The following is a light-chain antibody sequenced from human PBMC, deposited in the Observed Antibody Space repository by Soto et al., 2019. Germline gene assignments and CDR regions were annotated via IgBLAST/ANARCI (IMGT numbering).Light chain of an antibody. CDR2: AAS. V-gene: IGKV1-39*01. CDR1: QSISSY. J-gene: IGKJ3*01. Sequence: DIRMTQSPSSLSASVGDRVTITCRASQSISSYLNWYQQKPGKAPKLLIYAASSLQSGVPSRFSGNGSGPDVTLTISSLQPEDFATYYCQQSYSTPRTFGPGTKVDIK. CDR3: QQSYSTPRT.